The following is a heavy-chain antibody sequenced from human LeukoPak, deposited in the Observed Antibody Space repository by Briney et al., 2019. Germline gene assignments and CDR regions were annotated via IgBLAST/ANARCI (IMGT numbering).Heavy chain of an antibody. V-gene: IGHV3-9*01. CDR1: GFTFEDYA. D-gene: IGHD3-22*01. CDR2: ISWNSGSI. J-gene: IGHJ3*02. CDR3: ARGRPSDAMIVVVTEEAFDI. Sequence: PGGSLRLSCAVSGFTFEDYAMHWVRHAPGKGLDWVAAISWNSGSINYADSVKGRFTISRDNAKNSLYLQMNSLRAEDTAVYYCARGRPSDAMIVVVTEEAFDIWGQGTMVTVSS.